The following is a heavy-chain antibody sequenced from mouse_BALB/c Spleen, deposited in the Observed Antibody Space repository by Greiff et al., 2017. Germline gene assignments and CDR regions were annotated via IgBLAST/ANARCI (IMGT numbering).Heavy chain of an antibody. V-gene: IGHV5-17*02. D-gene: IGHD1-1*01. CDR1: GFTFSSFG. CDR3: AREVVFDY. Sequence: EVMLVESGGGLVQPGGSRKLSCAASGFTFSSFGMHWVRQAPEKGLEWVAYISSGSSTIYYADTVKGRFTISRDNPKNTLFLQMTSLRSEDTAMYYCAREVVFDYWGQGTTLTVSS. J-gene: IGHJ2*01. CDR2: ISSGSSTI.